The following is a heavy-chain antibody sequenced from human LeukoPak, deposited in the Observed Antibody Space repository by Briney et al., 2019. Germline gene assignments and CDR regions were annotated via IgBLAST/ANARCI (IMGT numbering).Heavy chain of an antibody. D-gene: IGHD3-22*01. J-gene: IGHJ4*02. CDR3: ATGMYYYDSSGFDY. CDR1: GYTLTELS. V-gene: IGHV1-24*01. CDR2: FDPEDGET. Sequence: APVKVSCKVSGYTLTELSMHWVRQAPGKGLEWMGGFDPEDGETIYAQKFQGRVTMTEDTSTDTAYMELSSLRSEDTAVYYCATGMYYYDSSGFDYWGQGTLVTVSP.